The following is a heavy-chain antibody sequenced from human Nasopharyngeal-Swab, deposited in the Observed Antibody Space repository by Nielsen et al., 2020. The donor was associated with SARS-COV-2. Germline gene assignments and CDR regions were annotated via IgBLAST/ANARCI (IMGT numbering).Heavy chain of an antibody. V-gene: IGHV4-34*01. Sequence: SETLSLTCAVYGGSFTTYSWIWIRQPPGKGLEWIGKIHHIGSTNYNTYNPSLNSRVTISLATCKNQFSLTLTSLNASDTAIYFCARGRYYGDYDYWGQGALVTVSS. J-gene: IGHJ4*02. CDR2: IHHIGST. D-gene: IGHD4-17*01. CDR3: ARGRYYGDYDY. CDR1: GGSFTTYS.